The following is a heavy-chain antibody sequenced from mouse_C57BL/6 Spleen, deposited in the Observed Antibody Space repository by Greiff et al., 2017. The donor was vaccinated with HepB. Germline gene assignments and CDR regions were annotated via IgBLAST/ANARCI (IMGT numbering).Heavy chain of an antibody. CDR3: AREGNYYGSSYFDY. V-gene: IGHV1-80*01. Sequence: QVQLQQSGAELVKPGASVKISCIASGYAFSSYWMNWVKQRPGKGLEWIGQIYPGDGDTNYNGKFKGKATLTADKSSSTAYMQLSSLTSEDSAVYFCAREGNYYGSSYFDYWGQGTTLTVSS. J-gene: IGHJ2*01. CDR1: GYAFSSYW. CDR2: IYPGDGDT. D-gene: IGHD1-1*01.